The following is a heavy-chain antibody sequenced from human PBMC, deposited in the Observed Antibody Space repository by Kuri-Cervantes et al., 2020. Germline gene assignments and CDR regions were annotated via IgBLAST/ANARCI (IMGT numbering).Heavy chain of an antibody. V-gene: IGHV4-30-4*01. D-gene: IGHD2-15*01. Sequence: SETLSLTCTVSGGSISSGDYYWSWIRQPPGKGLEWIGYIYYSGSTYYNPSLKSRVTISVDKSKNQCSLKLSSVTAADTAVYYCARSGGSPKNYYYYMDVWGKGTTVTVSS. CDR2: IYYSGST. CDR3: ARSGGSPKNYYYYMDV. CDR1: GGSISSGDYY. J-gene: IGHJ6*03.